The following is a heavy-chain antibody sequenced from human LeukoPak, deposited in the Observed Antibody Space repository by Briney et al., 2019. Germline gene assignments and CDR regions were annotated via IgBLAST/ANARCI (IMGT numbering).Heavy chain of an antibody. CDR1: GFTFGSYA. D-gene: IGHD4-17*01. CDR3: AKDQKWTDYGEFEY. J-gene: IGHJ4*02. Sequence: PGGSLRPSCAASGFTFGSYAMSWVRQAPGKGLEWVSAISGSADSTYYADSVKGRFTISRDNSKNTLFLQMSTLRAEDTAVYFCAKDQKWTDYGEFEYWGQGTLVTVSS. CDR2: ISGSADST. V-gene: IGHV3-23*01.